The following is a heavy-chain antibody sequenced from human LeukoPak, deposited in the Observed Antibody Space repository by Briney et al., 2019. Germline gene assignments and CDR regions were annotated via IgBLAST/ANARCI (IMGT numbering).Heavy chain of an antibody. Sequence: PSETLSLTCAVYGGSFSGYYWSWIRQPPGKALEWIGEINHSGSTNYNPSLKSRVTISADTSKNQFSLKLSSVTAADTAVYYCARSPTDDYGDDDAFDIWGQGTMVTVSS. D-gene: IGHD4-17*01. CDR3: ARSPTDDYGDDDAFDI. CDR2: INHSGST. V-gene: IGHV4-34*01. CDR1: GGSFSGYY. J-gene: IGHJ3*02.